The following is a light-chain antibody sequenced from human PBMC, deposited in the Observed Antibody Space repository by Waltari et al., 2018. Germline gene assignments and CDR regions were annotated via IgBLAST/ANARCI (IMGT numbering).Light chain of an antibody. CDR2: EVS. V-gene: IGLV2-8*01. CDR1: HSDLGDYNC. J-gene: IGLJ2*01. Sequence: QSALTQPPSASGSPGQSATIPCTGPHSDLGDYNCVPWYQQHPGKAPKLMIYEVSKRPSGVPDRFSGSKSGYTASLTVSGLQAEDEAEYYCSSYGGRNNLIFGGGTKLTVL. CDR3: SSYGGRNNLI.